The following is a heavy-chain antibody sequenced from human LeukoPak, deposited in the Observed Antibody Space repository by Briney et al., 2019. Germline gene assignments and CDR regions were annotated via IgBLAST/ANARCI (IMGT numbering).Heavy chain of an antibody. J-gene: IGHJ3*02. V-gene: IGHV1-69*05. CDR1: GGTFSSYA. CDR2: IIPIFGTA. D-gene: IGHD3-22*01. CDR3: ARVRSYYDSRGAFDI. Sequence: ASVKVSCKASGGTFSSYAISWVRQAPGQGLEWMGGIIPIFGTANYAQKFQGRVTNTTDESPSTAYMELSSLRSEDTAVYYCARVRSYYDSRGAFDIWGQGTMVTVSS.